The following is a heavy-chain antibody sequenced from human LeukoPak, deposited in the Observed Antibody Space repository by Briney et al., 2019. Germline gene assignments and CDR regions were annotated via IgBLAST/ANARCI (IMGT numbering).Heavy chain of an antibody. CDR3: ARGPSEYLGPDH. Sequence: GGSLRLSCAASGFTFSSYAMHWVRQAPGKGLEWVAVISYDGSNKYYADSVKGRFTISKDNVERLVYLQMNSLRDDDTAIYYCARGPSEYLGPDHWGQGTLVTVSS. CDR1: GFTFSSYA. V-gene: IGHV3-30-3*01. D-gene: IGHD3-16*01. J-gene: IGHJ4*02. CDR2: ISYDGSNK.